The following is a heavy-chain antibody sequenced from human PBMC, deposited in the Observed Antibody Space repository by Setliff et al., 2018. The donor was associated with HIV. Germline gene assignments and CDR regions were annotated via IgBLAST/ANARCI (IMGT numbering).Heavy chain of an antibody. V-gene: IGHV3-73*01. J-gene: IGHJ5*02. Sequence: GGSLRLSCAASGFPFSGSAIHWVRRASGKGLEWVGRIKTQPSNYATAHGASMEGRFTISRDDSKSTAYLQMNSLRTEDTAVYFCAVSPDGDCATTECANWFDPWGQGTQVTVSS. CDR2: IKTQPSNYAT. CDR3: AVSPDGDCATTECANWFDP. CDR1: GFPFSGSA. D-gene: IGHD4-17*01.